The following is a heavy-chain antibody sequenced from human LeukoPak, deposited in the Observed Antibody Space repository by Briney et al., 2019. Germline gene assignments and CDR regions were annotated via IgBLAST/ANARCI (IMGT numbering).Heavy chain of an antibody. CDR2: IKQDGSEK. CDR3: AKDNRRHYTSGPNPDSLH. CDR1: GFTFSNFW. D-gene: IGHD6-19*01. J-gene: IGHJ4*02. V-gene: IGHV3-7*03. Sequence: GGSLRLSCAPSGFTFSNFWMSWVRQAPGKGLEWVADIKQDGSEKYYVDSVKGRFTISRDNAKNSLYLQMNSLRVEDTAFYYCAKDNRRHYTSGPNPDSLHWGQGALVTVSS.